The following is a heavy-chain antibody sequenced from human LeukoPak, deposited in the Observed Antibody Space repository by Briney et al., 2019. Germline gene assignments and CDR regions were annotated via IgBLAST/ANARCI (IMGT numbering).Heavy chain of an antibody. CDR2: ISAYNGNT. J-gene: IGHJ6*02. D-gene: IGHD3-10*01. CDR1: GYTFTSYG. Sequence: GASVKVSCKASGYTFTSYGISWVRQAPGQGLEWMGWISAYNGNTDYAQKLQGRVTMTTDTSTSTASMELRSLRAEDTAVYYCARDDTMVRGYQNYYYIMDVWGQGTTVTVSS. V-gene: IGHV1-18*01. CDR3: ARDDTMVRGYQNYYYIMDV.